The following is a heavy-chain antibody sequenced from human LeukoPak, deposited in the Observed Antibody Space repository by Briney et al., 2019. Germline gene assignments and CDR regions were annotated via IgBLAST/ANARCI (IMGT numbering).Heavy chain of an antibody. CDR3: ARHLLGGYRHDAFDI. CDR1: GYSISSGYY. V-gene: IGHV4-38-2*01. J-gene: IGHJ3*02. D-gene: IGHD1-26*01. CDR2: IYHSGST. Sequence: SETLSLTCAVSGYSISSGYYWGWIRRPPGKGLEWIGSIYHSGSTYYNPSLKSRVTISVDTSKNQFSLKLSSVTAADTAVYYCARHLLGGYRHDAFDIWGQGTMVTVSS.